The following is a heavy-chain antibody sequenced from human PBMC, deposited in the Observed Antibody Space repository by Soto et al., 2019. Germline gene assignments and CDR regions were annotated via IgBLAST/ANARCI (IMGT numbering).Heavy chain of an antibody. J-gene: IGHJ3*02. CDR1: GFICSSYD. CDR3: AKATATGGGAFDI. V-gene: IGHV3-23*01. D-gene: IGHD2-8*02. CDR2: ILVGGST. Sequence: LRLSCSASGFICSSYDMSWVRQAPGKGLEWVSTILVGGSTHYEDSVKGRFTISRDGSKNTVYLQMNSLTAGDTAVYYCAKATATGGGAFDICGQGTMVTVSS.